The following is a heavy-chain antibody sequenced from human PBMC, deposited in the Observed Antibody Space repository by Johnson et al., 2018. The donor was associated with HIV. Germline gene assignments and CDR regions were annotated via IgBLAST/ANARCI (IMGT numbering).Heavy chain of an antibody. Sequence: QVQLVESGGGLVKPGGSLRLSCAASGFTFSDYYMSWIRQAPGKGLEWISSISSSGTTIQSADSVKGRFTISRDNAKNTLYLQMNSLKTEDTAVYYCTTDPPSWYGAFDIWGQGTMVTVSS. CDR1: GFTFSDYY. D-gene: IGHD2-2*01. V-gene: IGHV3-11*01. CDR2: ISSSGTTI. CDR3: TTDPPSWYGAFDI. J-gene: IGHJ3*02.